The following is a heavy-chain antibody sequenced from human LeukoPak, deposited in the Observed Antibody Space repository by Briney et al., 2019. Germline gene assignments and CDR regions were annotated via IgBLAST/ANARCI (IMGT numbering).Heavy chain of an antibody. CDR2: ISGSGGST. CDR1: GFTFSSYA. Sequence: GGSLRLSCAASGFTFSSYAMSWVRQAPGEGLEWISAISGSGGSTYYADSVKGRFTISRDNSKNTLYLQMNSLRAEDTAVYYCAKGREWLVQVFDYWGQGTLVTVSS. V-gene: IGHV3-23*01. D-gene: IGHD6-19*01. J-gene: IGHJ4*02. CDR3: AKGREWLVQVFDY.